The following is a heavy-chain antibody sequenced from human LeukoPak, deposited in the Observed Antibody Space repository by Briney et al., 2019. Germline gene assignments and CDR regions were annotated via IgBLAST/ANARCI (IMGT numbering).Heavy chain of an antibody. D-gene: IGHD1-26*01. CDR1: GGSFSGYY. Sequence: SETLSLTCAVYGGSFSGYYWSWLRQPPGKGLEWIGEINHSGSTNYNPSLKSRVTISVDTSKNQFSLKLSSVTAADTAVYYCARVSLSIVGATDYYYYMDVWGKGTTVTVSS. CDR2: INHSGST. CDR3: ARVSLSIVGATDYYYYMDV. V-gene: IGHV4-34*01. J-gene: IGHJ6*03.